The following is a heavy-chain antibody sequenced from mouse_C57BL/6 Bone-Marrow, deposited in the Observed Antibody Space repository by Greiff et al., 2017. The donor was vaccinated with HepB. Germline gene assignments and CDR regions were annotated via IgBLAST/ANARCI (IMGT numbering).Heavy chain of an antibody. D-gene: IGHD1-1*01. V-gene: IGHV14-2*01. Sequence: EVQLQQSGAELVKPGASVKLSCTASGFNFKDYYMHWVKQRTEQGLEWIGRIDPEDGETKYAPKFKGKATITADTSSNTAYLQLSSLTSEDTAVYYCAPLSGSPWYFDVWGTGTTVTVSS. CDR3: APLSGSPWYFDV. J-gene: IGHJ1*03. CDR2: IDPEDGET. CDR1: GFNFKDYY.